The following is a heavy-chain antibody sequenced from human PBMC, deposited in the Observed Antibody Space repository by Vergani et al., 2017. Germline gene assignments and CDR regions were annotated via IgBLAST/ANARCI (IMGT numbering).Heavy chain of an antibody. CDR2: ISYDGSNK. Sequence: VQLVESGGGLVKPGGSLRLSCAASGFTFSSYGMHWVRQAPGKGLEWVAVISYDGSNKYYADSVKGRFTISRDNSKNTLYLQMNSLRAEDTAVYYCAKDLVVDYSFDYWGQGTLVTVSS. V-gene: IGHV3-30*18. D-gene: IGHD4-11*01. CDR1: GFTFSSYG. J-gene: IGHJ4*02. CDR3: AKDLVVDYSFDY.